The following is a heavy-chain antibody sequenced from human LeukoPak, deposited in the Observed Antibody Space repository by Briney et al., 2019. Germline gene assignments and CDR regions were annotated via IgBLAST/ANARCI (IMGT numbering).Heavy chain of an antibody. Sequence: GASVKVSRKASGYTFTGYYMHWVRQAPGQGLEWMGRINPNSGDTNYAQKFQGRVTMTRDTSISTAYMELSRPRSDDTAVYYCARDSFGVWSFDIWGQGTMVTVSS. V-gene: IGHV1-2*06. CDR2: INPNSGDT. J-gene: IGHJ3*02. CDR1: GYTFTGYY. CDR3: ARDSFGVWSFDI. D-gene: IGHD6-19*01.